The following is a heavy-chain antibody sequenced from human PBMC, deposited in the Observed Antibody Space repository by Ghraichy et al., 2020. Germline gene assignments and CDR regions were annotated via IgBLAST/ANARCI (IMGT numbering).Heavy chain of an antibody. CDR1: GFTFSSYN. V-gene: IGHV3-48*02. J-gene: IGHJ5*02. CDR2: ISSSSSTI. D-gene: IGHD1-1*01. Sequence: GGSLRLSCVGSGFTFSSYNMNWVRQAPGKGLEWISYISSSSSTIYYAASVKGRFTISRDNAENSLYLQMNSLRDEYTGVYYCARDIPVVGTAGTNWFDPWGQGTLVTVSS. CDR3: ARDIPVVGTAGTNWFDP.